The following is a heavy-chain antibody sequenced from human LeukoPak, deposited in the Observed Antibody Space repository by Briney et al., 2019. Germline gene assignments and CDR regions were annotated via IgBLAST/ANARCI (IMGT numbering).Heavy chain of an antibody. Sequence: PGGSLRLSCAASGYTFSSYEMSWVRQAPGKGLEWIAYISSSGTSKHYADSVKGRFTISRDNAKNSLYMQMSSLRAEDTAVYHGTRENTSGYGPGAFDIWGQGTMVTVSS. J-gene: IGHJ3*02. D-gene: IGHD3-22*01. CDR2: ISSSGTSK. CDR3: TRENTSGYGPGAFDI. V-gene: IGHV3-48*03. CDR1: GYTFSSYE.